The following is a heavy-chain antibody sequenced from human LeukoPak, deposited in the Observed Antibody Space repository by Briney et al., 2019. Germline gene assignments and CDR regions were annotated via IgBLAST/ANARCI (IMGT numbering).Heavy chain of an antibody. D-gene: IGHD5-24*01. CDR1: GFTFSSYS. V-gene: IGHV3-21*01. Sequence: PGGSLRLSCAASGFTFSSYSMNWVRQAPGKELEWVSSISSSSSYIYYADSVKGRFTISRDNARNSLYLQMNSLRDEDTAVYYCARGLGDGYNPFDYWGQGTLVTVSS. CDR2: ISSSSSYI. J-gene: IGHJ4*02. CDR3: ARGLGDGYNPFDY.